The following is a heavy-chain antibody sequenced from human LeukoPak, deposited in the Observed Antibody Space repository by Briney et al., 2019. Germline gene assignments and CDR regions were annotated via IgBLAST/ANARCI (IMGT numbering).Heavy chain of an antibody. V-gene: IGHV3-23*01. CDR2: ISGSGGST. CDR1: GFTFSSYA. D-gene: IGHD3-3*01. CDR3: AKSVRFLEQAPDY. Sequence: GGSLRLSCAASGFTFSSYAMSWVRQAPGKGLEWVSAISGSGGSTYYADSVKGRFTISRDNSKNALYLQMNSLRAEDTAVYYCAKSVRFLEQAPDYWGQGTLVTVSS. J-gene: IGHJ4*02.